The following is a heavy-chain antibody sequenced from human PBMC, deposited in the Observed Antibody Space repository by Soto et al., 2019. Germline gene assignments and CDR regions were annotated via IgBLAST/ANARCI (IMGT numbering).Heavy chain of an antibody. CDR1: GFTFRKYG. CDR3: XXXXXXXXXXXXXXX. CDR2: SSSDGSNE. J-gene: IGHJ4*02. Sequence: QVQLVESGGGVVQPGRSLRLSCAASGFTFRKYGIHWVRQAPGKGLEWVAVSSSDGSNEYYADSVKGRFTISRDDSKNTLYLQXXXXXXXXXXXXXXXXXXXXXXXXXXXXXXGQGTLVTVSP. V-gene: IGHV3-30*03.